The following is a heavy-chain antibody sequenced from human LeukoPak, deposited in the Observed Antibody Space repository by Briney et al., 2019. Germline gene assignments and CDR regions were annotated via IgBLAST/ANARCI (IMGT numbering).Heavy chain of an antibody. D-gene: IGHD6-13*01. CDR1: GFPFSAYA. J-gene: IGHJ4*02. CDR2: INGPGITT. V-gene: IGHV3-23*01. Sequence: GGSLGLSCAASGFPFSAYAMNWVRQAPGKGLEWVSAINGPGITTYYADSVKGRFTISRDNSKNTLSLQMNSLRAEDTAIYFCAKKSIESANRCPIFDYWGQGTLVTVSS. CDR3: AKKSIESANRCPIFDY.